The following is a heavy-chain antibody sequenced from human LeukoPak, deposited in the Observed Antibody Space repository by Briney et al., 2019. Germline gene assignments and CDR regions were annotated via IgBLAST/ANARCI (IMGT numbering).Heavy chain of an antibody. CDR3: ARASDTAMVHFDY. D-gene: IGHD5-18*01. CDR2: IYYSGST. CDR1: GGSVSSSSYY. J-gene: IGHJ4*02. Sequence: PSETLSLTCTVSGGSVSSSSYYWGWIRQPPGKGLEWIGYIYYSGSTYYNPSLKSRVTISVDTSKNQFSLKLSSVTAADTAVYYCARASDTAMVHFDYWGQGTLVTVSS. V-gene: IGHV4-31*03.